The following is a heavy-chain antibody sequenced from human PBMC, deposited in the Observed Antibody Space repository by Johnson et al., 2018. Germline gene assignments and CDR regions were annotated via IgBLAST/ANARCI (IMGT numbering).Heavy chain of an antibody. CDR1: GGTFSSYT. D-gene: IGHD3-16*01. J-gene: IGHJ3*02. Sequence: QVQLVEAGAEVKKPGSSVKVSCKASGGTFSSYTISWVRQAPGQGLEWMGRIIPILGIANYAQKFQGRVTITADKSTSTAYMERSSLRAEDTAVYYCAREGALGGVDIWGQGTMVTVSS. CDR2: IIPILGIA. V-gene: IGHV1-69*09. CDR3: AREGALGGVDI.